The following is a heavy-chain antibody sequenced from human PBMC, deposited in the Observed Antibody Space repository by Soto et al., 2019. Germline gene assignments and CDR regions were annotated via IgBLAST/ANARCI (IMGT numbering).Heavy chain of an antibody. CDR2: INHSGST. CDR3: ARGRSRRVLLSSASYYYYYMYV. D-gene: IGHD3-10*01. CDR1: GGSFSGYY. V-gene: IGHV4-34*01. Sequence: PSETLSLTCAVYGGSFSGYYWSWIRQPPGKGLEWIGEINHSGSTNYNPSLKSRVTISVDTSKNQFSLKLSSVTAADTAVYYCARGRSRRVLLSSASYYYYYMYVWVKGTTVPVSS. J-gene: IGHJ6*03.